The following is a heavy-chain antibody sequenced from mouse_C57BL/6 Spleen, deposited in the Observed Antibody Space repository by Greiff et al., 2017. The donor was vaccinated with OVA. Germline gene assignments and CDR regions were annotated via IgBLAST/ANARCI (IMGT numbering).Heavy chain of an antibody. CDR2: INPSNGGT. J-gene: IGHJ3*01. CDR3: ARVPYYGSSSVD. CDR1: GYTFTSYW. Sequence: QVHVKQSGTELVKPGASVKLSCKASGYTFTSYWMHWVKQRPGQGLEWIGNINPSNGGTNYNEKFKSKATLTVDKSSSTAYMQLSSLTSEDSAVYYCARVPYYGSSSVDWGQGTLVTVSA. D-gene: IGHD1-1*01. V-gene: IGHV1-53*01.